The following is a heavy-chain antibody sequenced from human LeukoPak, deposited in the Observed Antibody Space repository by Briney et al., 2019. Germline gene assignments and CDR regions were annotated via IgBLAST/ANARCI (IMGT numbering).Heavy chain of an antibody. Sequence: GGSLRLSCVASGFTFSSYSMSWVRQAPGKGLEWVSCISSGSSYIYYADSVKGRFTISRDNAKNSLYLQMNSLRAEDTAVYYSASHDYGDYKYFDCWGQGTLVTVSS. V-gene: IGHV3-21*01. CDR2: ISSGSSYI. CDR3: ASHDYGDYKYFDC. CDR1: GFTFSSYS. J-gene: IGHJ4*02. D-gene: IGHD4-17*01.